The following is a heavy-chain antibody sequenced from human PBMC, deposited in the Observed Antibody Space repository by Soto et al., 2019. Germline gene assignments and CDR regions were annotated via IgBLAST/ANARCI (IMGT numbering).Heavy chain of an antibody. CDR3: AREPYSSSWGPWFDP. Sequence: QVQLQQWGAGLLKPSETLSLTCAVYGGSFSGYYWSWIRQPPGKGLEWIWEINHSGSTNYNPSLKSRVTISVDTSKNQFSLKLSSVTAADTAVYYCAREPYSSSWGPWFDPWGQGTLVTVSS. CDR2: INHSGST. CDR1: GGSFSGYY. D-gene: IGHD6-13*01. V-gene: IGHV4-34*01. J-gene: IGHJ5*02.